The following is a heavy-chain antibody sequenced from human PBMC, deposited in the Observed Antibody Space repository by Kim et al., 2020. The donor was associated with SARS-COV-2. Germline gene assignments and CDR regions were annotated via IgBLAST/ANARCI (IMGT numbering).Heavy chain of an antibody. D-gene: IGHD3-10*01. J-gene: IGHJ4*02. CDR2: ISWNSGSI. Sequence: GGSLRLSCAASGFTFDDYAMHWVRQAPGKGLEWVSGISWNSGSIGYADSVKGRFTISRDNAKNSLYLQMNSLRAEDTALYYCAKVSDYYGSGSYGLEWGQGTLVTVSS. CDR3: AKVSDYYGSGSYGLE. CDR1: GFTFDDYA. V-gene: IGHV3-9*01.